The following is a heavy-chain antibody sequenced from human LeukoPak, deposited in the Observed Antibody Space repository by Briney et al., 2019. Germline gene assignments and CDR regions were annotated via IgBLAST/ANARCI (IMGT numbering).Heavy chain of an antibody. CDR1: GGPINRSTYY. CDR2: YYSGRT. D-gene: IGHD6-19*01. J-gene: IGHJ4*02. V-gene: IGHV4-39*01. Sequence: SETLSLTCTVSGGPINRSTYYWGWVRQPPGNGLEWIGIYYSGRTYYNPSLKSRVSISEDTSKNQFSLNLGSVSAADTAVYVCFEKRQWLKYHFEYWGQGALVTVSS. CDR3: FEKRQWLKYHFEY.